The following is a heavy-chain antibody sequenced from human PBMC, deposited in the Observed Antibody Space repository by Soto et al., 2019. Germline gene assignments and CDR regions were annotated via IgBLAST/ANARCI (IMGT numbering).Heavy chain of an antibody. CDR3: ARHFYYGDYRGY. CDR2: IYYSGST. D-gene: IGHD4-17*01. Sequence: QLQLQESGPGLVKPSETLSLTCTVSGGSISSSSYYWGWIRQPPGKGLEWIGSIYYSGSTYYNPSLKSRVTISVDTSKNQFSLKLSSVTAADTTVYYCARHFYYGDYRGYWGQGTLVTVSS. CDR1: GGSISSSSYY. J-gene: IGHJ4*02. V-gene: IGHV4-39*01.